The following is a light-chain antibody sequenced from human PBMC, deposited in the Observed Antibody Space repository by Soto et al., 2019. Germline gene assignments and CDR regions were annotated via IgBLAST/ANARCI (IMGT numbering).Light chain of an antibody. J-gene: IGKJ4*01. CDR1: QSINKY. Sequence: DIQMTQSPPSLSASVGDRVTITCRASQSINKYLGWYQQKPGKAPKLLIYGAFNLQSGVPSRFSGSGSGTDFTLTISSLQPEDFAIYYCQLSFSSPLTFGGGTKVEIK. CDR3: QLSFSSPLT. CDR2: GAF. V-gene: IGKV1-39*01.